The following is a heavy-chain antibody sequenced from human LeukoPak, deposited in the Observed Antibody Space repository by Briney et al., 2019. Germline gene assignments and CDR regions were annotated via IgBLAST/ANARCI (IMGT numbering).Heavy chain of an antibody. CDR1: GFTFSNAW. J-gene: IGHJ4*02. CDR2: IKSKNDGGTT. CDR3: TTHLGYCSSTSCYTVDYFDY. V-gene: IGHV3-15*01. Sequence: GGPLRLSCAVSGFTFSNAWVSGARQAPGGGVEWVGRIKSKNDGGTTDDAATEKGRFTISRDDSKNPLYLQMNSLKTEDTAVYYCTTHLGYCSSTSCYTVDYFDYWGQGTLVTVSS. D-gene: IGHD2-2*02.